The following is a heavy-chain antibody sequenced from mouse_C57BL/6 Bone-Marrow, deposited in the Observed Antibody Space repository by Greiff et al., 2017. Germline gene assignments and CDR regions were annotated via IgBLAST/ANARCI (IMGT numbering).Heavy chain of an antibody. Sequence: VHVKQSGAELVRPGASVKLSCTASGFNIKDYYMHWVKQRPEQGLEWIGWMDPEDGDTEYASKFQGKATITADTSSNTAYLQHSSLTSEDTAVYYCTTVVDYWGQGTTLTVSS. V-gene: IGHV14-4*01. CDR2: MDPEDGDT. J-gene: IGHJ2*01. CDR3: TTVVDY. CDR1: GFNIKDYY.